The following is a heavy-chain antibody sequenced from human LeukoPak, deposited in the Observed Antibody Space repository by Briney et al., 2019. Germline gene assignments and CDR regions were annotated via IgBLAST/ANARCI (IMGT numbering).Heavy chain of an antibody. D-gene: IGHD3-22*01. Sequence: GGSLRLSCAASGFTFSSYSMNWVRQAPGKGLEWVSSIGSSSNYIYYADSVKGRFTISRDNAKNSLYLQMNSLRAEDTAVYYCARRDSSGYYSVCYFDSWGQGTLVTVSS. V-gene: IGHV3-21*01. J-gene: IGHJ4*02. CDR1: GFTFSSYS. CDR3: ARRDSSGYYSVCYFDS. CDR2: IGSSSNYI.